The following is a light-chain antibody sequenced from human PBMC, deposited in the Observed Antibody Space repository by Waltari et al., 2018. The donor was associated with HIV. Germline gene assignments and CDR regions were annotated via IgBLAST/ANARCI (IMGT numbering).Light chain of an antibody. CDR1: SSTVGNNY. CDR2: EDN. J-gene: IGLJ1*01. CDR3: ATWDSDLRLGV. V-gene: IGLV1-51*02. Sequence: QSVLTQPPSVSAAPGQKVTISCSGSSSTVGNNYVSWYRHLPRTAPNPLIYEDNKRPSGIPDRISGSKSGTSATVGITGLQTGDEADYYCATWDSDLRLGVVGAGTKVTVL.